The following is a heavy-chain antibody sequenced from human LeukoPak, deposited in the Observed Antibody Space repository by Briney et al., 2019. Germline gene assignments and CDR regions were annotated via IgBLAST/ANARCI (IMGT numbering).Heavy chain of an antibody. V-gene: IGHV4-59*08. CDR1: DGSISRYY. CDR2: ISDIGSI. J-gene: IGHJ4*02. Sequence: PSETLSLTCTVSDGSISRYYWSWIRQPPGKGLEWIAYISDIGSINYNPSLKSRVTISLDTSKNQFSLKLSSVTAADTAVYYCAGHHPRNTVDFWGQGTLVTVSS. D-gene: IGHD2-8*02. CDR3: AGHHPRNTVDF.